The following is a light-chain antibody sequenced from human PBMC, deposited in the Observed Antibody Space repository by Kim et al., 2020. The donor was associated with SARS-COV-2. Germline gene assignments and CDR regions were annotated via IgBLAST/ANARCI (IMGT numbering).Light chain of an antibody. CDR2: RDS. J-gene: IGLJ3*02. V-gene: IGLV3-9*01. CDR1: NIGSKH. CDR3: QVWDNNTWV. Sequence: SVALGQTPSITCGRDNIGSKHVHWYQQKAGQAPVLVIYRDSSRPAEIPERFSGSNSGNTATLTVSRAQAGDEADYYCQVWDNNTWVFGAGTQLTVL.